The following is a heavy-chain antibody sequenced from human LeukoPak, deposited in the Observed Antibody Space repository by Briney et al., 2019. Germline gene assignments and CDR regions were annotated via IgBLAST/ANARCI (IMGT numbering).Heavy chain of an antibody. Sequence: PSETLSLTRTVSGVSISSSDYYWGWIRQPPGKGLEWIGSIYYGGSTYYNPSLKSRVTISVDTSMNQFSLKLSFVTTADTAVYYCARALGYCSGGSCTRGYNWFDPWGQGTLVTVPS. CDR3: ARALGYCSGGSCTRGYNWFDP. CDR1: GVSISSSDYY. D-gene: IGHD2-15*01. J-gene: IGHJ5*02. V-gene: IGHV4-39*01. CDR2: IYYGGST.